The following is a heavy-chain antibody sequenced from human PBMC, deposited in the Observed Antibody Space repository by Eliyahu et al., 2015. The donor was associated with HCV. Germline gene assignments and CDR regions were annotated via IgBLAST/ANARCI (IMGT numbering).Heavy chain of an antibody. J-gene: IGHJ4*02. CDR3: ARGARITPVQIFDY. V-gene: IGHV1-69*01. D-gene: IGHD1-1*01. Sequence: EVKKPGSSVKVSCKASGGTFSSXAISWVRQAPGQGLEWMGGIIPIFGTANYAQKFQGXVXITADXSTSTAYXELSSLRSEDTAVYYCARGARITPVQIFDYWGQGTLVTVSS. CDR2: IIPIFGTA. CDR1: GGTFSSXA.